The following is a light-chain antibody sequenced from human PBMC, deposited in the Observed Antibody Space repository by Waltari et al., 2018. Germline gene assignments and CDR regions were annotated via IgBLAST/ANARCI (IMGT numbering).Light chain of an antibody. CDR3: MIWHSSASV. J-gene: IGLJ2*01. V-gene: IGLV5-45*04. CDR2: CRSALDR. Sequence: QAVLTQPSSLSASPGASARLTCTSYSGINVTDRKIYWYQQKPGRPPKFLLRCRSALDRQEACVPPRRVSCSKDASANAGILLISGLRSEAEADYYFMIWHSSASVFCGGTTLTGL. CDR1: SGINVTDRK.